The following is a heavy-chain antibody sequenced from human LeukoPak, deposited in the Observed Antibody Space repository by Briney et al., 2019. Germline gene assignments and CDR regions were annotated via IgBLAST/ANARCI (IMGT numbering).Heavy chain of an antibody. Sequence: PGGSLRLSCAASGFPFSNYGMSWLRQAPGKGLEWVAFIRYDGSNKYYADSVKGRFTISRDNSKNTLYLQMNSLRAEDTAVYYCAKPVARTSYGYSGTDYWGQGTLVTVSS. D-gene: IGHD5-18*01. CDR3: AKPVARTSYGYSGTDY. J-gene: IGHJ4*02. CDR2: IRYDGSNK. V-gene: IGHV3-30*02. CDR1: GFPFSNYG.